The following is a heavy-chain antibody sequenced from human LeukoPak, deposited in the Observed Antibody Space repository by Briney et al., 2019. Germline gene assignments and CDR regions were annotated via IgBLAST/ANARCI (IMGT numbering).Heavy chain of an antibody. J-gene: IGHJ4*02. Sequence: PSETLSLTCAVYGGSFSGYYWSWLRQPPGKGLEWIGEINHSGSTNYNPSLKSRVTISVDTSKNQFSLKLSSVTAADTAVYYCARGGSGRRWLQSYVGYYFDYWGQGTLVTVSS. CDR1: GGSFSGYY. CDR3: ARGGSGRRWLQSYVGYYFDY. CDR2: INHSGST. D-gene: IGHD5-24*01. V-gene: IGHV4-34*01.